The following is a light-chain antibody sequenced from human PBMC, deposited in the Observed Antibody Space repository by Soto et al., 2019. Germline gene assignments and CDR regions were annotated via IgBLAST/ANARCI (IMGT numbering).Light chain of an antibody. Sequence: QSALTQPASVSGSPGQSITISCTGTSSDVGSYNLVSWYQQHPGKAPKVIIYEGGKRPSGVSNRFSGSKSVITASLTISGLQAEDGADYYCCSYAGYSTSAVFGGGTMLTVL. J-gene: IGLJ2*01. CDR1: SSDVGSYNL. V-gene: IGLV2-23*01. CDR2: EGG. CDR3: CSYAGYSTSAV.